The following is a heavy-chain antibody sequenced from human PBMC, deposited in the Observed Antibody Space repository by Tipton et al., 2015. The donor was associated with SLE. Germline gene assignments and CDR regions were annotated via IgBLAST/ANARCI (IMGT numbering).Heavy chain of an antibody. CDR3: ARVMVGAFDY. CDR1: GYTFIHKG. J-gene: IGHJ4*02. D-gene: IGHD1-26*01. Sequence: QVQLVQSGVEVKKPGASVKVSCKASGYTFIHKGISWVRQAPGQGLEFMGWISVYNGYTNYAQKFQGRVTLTTDTSTSTAYMELRSLRSDDTAVYYCARVMVGAFDYWGQGTLVTVSS. V-gene: IGHV1-18*01. CDR2: ISVYNGYT.